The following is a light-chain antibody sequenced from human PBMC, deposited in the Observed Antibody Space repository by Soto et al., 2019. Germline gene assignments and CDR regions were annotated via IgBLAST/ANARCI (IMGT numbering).Light chain of an antibody. J-gene: IGKJ3*01. CDR2: YAS. CDR3: QQYNNWPPGAT. CDR1: LTVSTN. V-gene: IGKV3-15*01. Sequence: DIVMTQSPATLSVSPGERATLSCRASLTVSTNLAWYQQKPGQAPRLLIYYASTRATGIPARFSGSGSVKDFTLTISTLQSKDSAVYYCQQYNNWPPGATFGPGTKVEIK.